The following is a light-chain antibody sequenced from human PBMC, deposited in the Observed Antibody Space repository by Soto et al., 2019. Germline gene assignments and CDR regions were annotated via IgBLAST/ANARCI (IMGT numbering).Light chain of an antibody. CDR3: QSYDSSLSGSRV. J-gene: IGLJ3*02. CDR2: ADT. V-gene: IGLV1-40*01. CDR1: SSNIGAGYG. Sequence: QSVLTQPPSVSGAPGQRVTISCTGSSSNIGAGYGVHWYQQLPGTDPKLLIYADTNRPSGVPDRFSASTSGTSASLAITGLQAEDEADYYCQSYDSSLSGSRVFGGGTKLTVL.